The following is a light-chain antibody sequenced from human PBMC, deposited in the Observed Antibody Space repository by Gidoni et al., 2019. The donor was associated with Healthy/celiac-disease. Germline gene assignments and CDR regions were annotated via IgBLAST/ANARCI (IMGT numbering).Light chain of an antibody. CDR2: GAS. CDR1: QSVSSSY. V-gene: IGKV3-20*01. Sequence: DIVLTPSPGTLSLSPGERATLSCRASQSVSSSYLAWYQQKPGQAPRLLIYGASSRATGIPDRFSGSGSGRDFTLTISRVEPEDFAVYYCQQYGSSPWTFGQGTKVEIK. CDR3: QQYGSSPWT. J-gene: IGKJ1*01.